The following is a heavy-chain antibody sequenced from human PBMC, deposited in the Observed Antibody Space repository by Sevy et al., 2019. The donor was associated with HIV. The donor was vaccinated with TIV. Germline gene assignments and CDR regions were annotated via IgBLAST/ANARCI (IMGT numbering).Heavy chain of an antibody. CDR2: INQDDSEI. Sequence: GGSLRLSCAASGFTFTNYWMTWVRQAPGKGLEWVANINQDDSEIHYVDSVKGRFTISRDNAKNSLYLQINSLRAEDTAVYYCARELYGSGSLWGQGTLVTVSS. CDR3: ARELYGSGSL. V-gene: IGHV3-7*01. CDR1: GFTFTNYW. J-gene: IGHJ4*02. D-gene: IGHD6-25*01.